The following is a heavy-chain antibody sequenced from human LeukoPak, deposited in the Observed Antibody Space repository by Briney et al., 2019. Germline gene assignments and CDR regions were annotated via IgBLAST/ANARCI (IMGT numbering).Heavy chain of an antibody. D-gene: IGHD2-15*01. CDR3: ARAGGYCSGGSCLVFAYYYYYMDV. CDR1: GFTFSSYS. V-gene: IGHV3-21*01. CDR2: ISSSSGYI. J-gene: IGHJ6*03. Sequence: GGSLRLSCAASGFTFSSYSMNWVRQAPGKGLEWVSSISSSSGYIYYADSVKGRFTISRDNAKNSLYLQMNSLRAEDTAVYYCARAGGYCSGGSCLVFAYYYYYMDVWGKGTTVTVSS.